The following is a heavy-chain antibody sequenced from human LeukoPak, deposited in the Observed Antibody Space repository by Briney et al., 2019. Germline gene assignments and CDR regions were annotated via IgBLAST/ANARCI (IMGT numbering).Heavy chain of an antibody. D-gene: IGHD6-13*01. V-gene: IGHV1-18*01. J-gene: IGHJ4*02. Sequence: ASVKVSCKASGYSFTNYGISWVRQAPGQGLEWMGWISADNGNTTYAQKLHGRVSMTTDTSTSTAYMELRSLRSDDTAVYYCARLQQQLVDFDYWGQGTLVTVSS. CDR1: GYSFTNYG. CDR2: ISADNGNT. CDR3: ARLQQQLVDFDY.